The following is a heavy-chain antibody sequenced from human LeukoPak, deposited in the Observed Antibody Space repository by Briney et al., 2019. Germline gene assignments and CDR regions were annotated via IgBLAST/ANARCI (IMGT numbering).Heavy chain of an antibody. Sequence: GGALRLSCAVSGFTFSNYWMTWVRQAAGKGLEWVASIKQDGGEKYYVDSVKGRFTISRDNAKSSLYLQMNSLRVQDTAVYYSTRGVTIVPDYWGQGTLVTVSS. D-gene: IGHD2-8*01. J-gene: IGHJ4*02. CDR1: GFTFSNYW. CDR2: IKQDGGEK. V-gene: IGHV3-7*01. CDR3: TRGVTIVPDY.